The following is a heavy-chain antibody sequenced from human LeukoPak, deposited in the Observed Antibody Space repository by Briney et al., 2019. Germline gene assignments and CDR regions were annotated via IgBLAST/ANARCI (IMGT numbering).Heavy chain of an antibody. CDR3: ARGGHLAAAGFDY. Sequence: SQTLSLTCTVSGGSISSGGHYWSWIRQRPGKGLEWIGYINYSGSTYYNPSLKSRVSISLDTSQNHFSLRLSSVTAADTAVYYCARGGHLAAAGFDYWGQGTLVTVSS. CDR2: INYSGST. J-gene: IGHJ4*02. CDR1: GGSISSGGHY. D-gene: IGHD6-13*01. V-gene: IGHV4-31*03.